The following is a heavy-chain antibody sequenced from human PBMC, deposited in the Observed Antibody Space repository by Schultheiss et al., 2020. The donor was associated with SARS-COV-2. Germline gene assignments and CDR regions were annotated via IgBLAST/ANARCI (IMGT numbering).Heavy chain of an antibody. Sequence: ASVKVSCKASGYTFTSYGICWVRQAPGQGLEWMGWISAYNGNTNYAQKLQGRVTMTTDTSTSTAYMELRSLRSDDTAVYYCARDTYNPTAAAGTDYWGQRTLVTGSS. CDR3: ARDTYNPTAAAGTDY. CDR2: ISAYNGNT. CDR1: GYTFTSYG. V-gene: IGHV1-18*01. D-gene: IGHD6-13*01. J-gene: IGHJ4*02.